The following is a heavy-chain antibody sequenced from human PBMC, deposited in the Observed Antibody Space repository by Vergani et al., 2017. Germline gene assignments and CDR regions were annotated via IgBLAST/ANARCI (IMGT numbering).Heavy chain of an antibody. CDR1: GGSISSNNC. D-gene: IGHD2-2*02. J-gene: IGHJ4*02. CDR2: ICHTEDT. V-gene: IGHV4-4*03. CDR3: ATIGYRRWGYYFYY. Sequence: QVQLQESGPGLVKPPGTLSLTCAVSGGSISSNNCWTWVRQPPGKGLEWIGEICHTEDTKYSPSLKSRVTVSVDESRNLFSLRLNSVTAADTAVYYCATIGYRRWGYYFYYWGQGILVTVSA.